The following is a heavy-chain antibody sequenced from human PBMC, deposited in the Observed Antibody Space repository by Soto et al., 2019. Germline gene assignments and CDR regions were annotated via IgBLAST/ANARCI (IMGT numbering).Heavy chain of an antibody. CDR2: ISYDGSNK. CDR1: GFTFSSYG. Sequence: QVQLVESGGGVVQPGGSLRLSCAASGFTFSSYGMHWVRQAPGKGLEWVAVISYDGSNKYYADSVKGRFTISRDNSKNTLYLQMNDLRAEDTAVYYCPQDVYDFWSGYLDYWGQGTLVTVSS. D-gene: IGHD3-3*01. V-gene: IGHV3-30*18. CDR3: PQDVYDFWSGYLDY. J-gene: IGHJ4*02.